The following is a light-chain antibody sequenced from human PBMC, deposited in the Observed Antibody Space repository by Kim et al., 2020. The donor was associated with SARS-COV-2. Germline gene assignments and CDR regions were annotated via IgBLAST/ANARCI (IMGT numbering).Light chain of an antibody. CDR1: QSVGTY. CDR2: DAS. V-gene: IGKV3-11*01. CDR3: QQRGN. Sequence: EIVMTQSPATLSLSPGERATLSCRASQSVGTYLAWYQQKPGQAPRLLIYDASTRATGIPARFRGSGSGTDFTLTISPLDPADFAVYYCQQRGNFGQGTRLEIK. J-gene: IGKJ5*01.